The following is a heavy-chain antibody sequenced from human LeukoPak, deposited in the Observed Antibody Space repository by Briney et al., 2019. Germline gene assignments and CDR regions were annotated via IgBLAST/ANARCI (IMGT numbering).Heavy chain of an antibody. CDR2: VQDDERSA. V-gene: IGHV3-74*01. CDR1: GFRFSGYW. Sequence: GGSLRLSCEGSGFRFSGYWMHWVRQAPGKGLVWVSRVQDDERSASYGDSVKGRFTISRDNSKNTLYLQMNSLRAEDTAVYYCAKVSGGNSFLADYWGQGTLVTVSS. D-gene: IGHD4-23*01. CDR3: AKVSGGNSFLADY. J-gene: IGHJ4*02.